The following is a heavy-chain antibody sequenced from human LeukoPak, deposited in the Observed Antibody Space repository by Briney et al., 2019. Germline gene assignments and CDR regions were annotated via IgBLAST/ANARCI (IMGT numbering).Heavy chain of an antibody. CDR1: GYTFTSYD. Sequence: ASVTVSCKASGYTFTSYDINWVRQATGQGLEWMGWMNPNSGNTGYAQKFQGRVTMTRNTSISTAYMELSSLRSEDTAVYYCARDLSLQNGIVVVITNLFDYWGQGTLVTVSS. V-gene: IGHV1-8*01. J-gene: IGHJ4*02. CDR3: ARDLSLQNGIVVVITNLFDY. D-gene: IGHD3-22*01. CDR2: MNPNSGNT.